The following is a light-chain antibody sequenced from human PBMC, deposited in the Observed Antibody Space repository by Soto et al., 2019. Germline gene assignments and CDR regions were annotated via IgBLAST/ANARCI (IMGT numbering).Light chain of an antibody. CDR2: AAS. CDR3: QQANSFPPT. V-gene: IGKV1-12*01. CDR1: QPINSW. Sequence: DIQMAQSPSSVSASVGDRVTISCRASQPINSWLAWYQQKPGKAPKLLIYAASTLQSGVPSRFSGSGSGTDFTLTINSLQPENFATYSCQQANSFPPTFGGGTKVDIK. J-gene: IGKJ4*01.